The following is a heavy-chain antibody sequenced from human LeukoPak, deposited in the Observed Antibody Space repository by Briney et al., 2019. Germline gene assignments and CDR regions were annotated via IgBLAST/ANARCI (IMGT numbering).Heavy chain of an antibody. J-gene: IGHJ6*02. CDR2: INPNSGGT. Sequence: GASVKVSCKASGYTFTGYYMHWVRQAPGQGLEWMGWINPNSGGTNYAQKFQGRVTMTRDTSIGTAYMELSRLRSDDTAVYYCARDSDYDFWSGYFYYYCGMDVWGQGTTVTVSS. V-gene: IGHV1-2*02. D-gene: IGHD3-3*01. CDR3: ARDSDYDFWSGYFYYYCGMDV. CDR1: GYTFTGYY.